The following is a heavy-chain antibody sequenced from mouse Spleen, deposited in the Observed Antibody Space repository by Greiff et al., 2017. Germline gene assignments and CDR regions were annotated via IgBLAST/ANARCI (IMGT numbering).Heavy chain of an antibody. V-gene: IGHV5-9*01. CDR2: ISSGGGNT. J-gene: IGHJ1*01. CDR1: GFTFSSYA. D-gene: IGHD1-2*01. Sequence: EVMLVESGGGLVKLGGSLKLSCAASGFTFSSYAMSWVRQTPEKRLEWVATISSGGGNTYYPDSVKGRFTISRDNAKNTLYLQMSSLKSEDTAMYYCARLRHWYFDVWGAGTTVTVSS. CDR3: ARLRHWYFDV.